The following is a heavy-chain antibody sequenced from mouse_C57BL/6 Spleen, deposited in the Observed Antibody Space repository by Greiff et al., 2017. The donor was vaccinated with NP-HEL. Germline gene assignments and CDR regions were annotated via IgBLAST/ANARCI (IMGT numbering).Heavy chain of an antibody. Sequence: VQLQQSGAELVKPGASVKISCKASGYAFSSYWMNWVKQRPGKGLEWIGQIYPGDGDTNYNGKFKGKATLTADKSSSTAYMQLSSLTSEDSAVYFCARDYYGSSFPWFAYWGQGTLVTVSA. V-gene: IGHV1-80*01. J-gene: IGHJ3*01. CDR2: IYPGDGDT. CDR3: ARDYYGSSFPWFAY. D-gene: IGHD1-1*01. CDR1: GYAFSSYW.